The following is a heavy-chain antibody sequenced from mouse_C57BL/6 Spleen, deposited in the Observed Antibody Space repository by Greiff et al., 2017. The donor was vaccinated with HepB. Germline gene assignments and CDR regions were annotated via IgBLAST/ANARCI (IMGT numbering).Heavy chain of an antibody. CDR2: IYPGSGST. Sequence: VKLQQPGAELVKPGASVKMSCKASGYTFTSYWITWVKQRPGQGLEWIGDIYPGSGSTNYNEKFKSKATLTVDTSSSTAYMQLSSLTSEDSAVYYCARWAYGNHDGFAYWGQGTLVTVSA. J-gene: IGHJ3*01. CDR3: ARWAYGNHDGFAY. D-gene: IGHD2-1*01. V-gene: IGHV1-55*01. CDR1: GYTFTSYW.